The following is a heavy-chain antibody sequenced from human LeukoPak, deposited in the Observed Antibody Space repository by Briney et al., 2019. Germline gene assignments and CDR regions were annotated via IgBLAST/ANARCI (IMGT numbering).Heavy chain of an antibody. V-gene: IGHV4-34*01. D-gene: IGHD3-3*01. Sequence: SETLSLTCAVYGGSFSGYYWSWIRQPPGKGLEWIGEINHSGSTNYNPSLKSRVTISVDTSKNQFSLKLSSVTAADTAVYYCARGRPGVRFLEWLSMGNWFDPWGQGTLVTVPS. CDR3: ARGRPGVRFLEWLSMGNWFDP. J-gene: IGHJ5*02. CDR2: INHSGST. CDR1: GGSFSGYY.